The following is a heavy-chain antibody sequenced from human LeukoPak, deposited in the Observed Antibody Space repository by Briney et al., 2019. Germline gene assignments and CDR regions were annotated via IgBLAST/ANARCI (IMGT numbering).Heavy chain of an antibody. CDR3: ARSFAQDGSHLGYGS. CDR2: IGGDGGT. D-gene: IGHD1-26*01. Sequence: PSETLSLTCTVSGYSISTNSYYWAWLRQPPGEGLEWIVSIGGDGGTYYNPSLESRVTISLETSKNQFSLRLPSVTAADTAVCFCARSFAQDGSHLGYGSWGQGTLVTVSS. CDR1: GYSISTNSYY. J-gene: IGHJ5*02. V-gene: IGHV4-39*01.